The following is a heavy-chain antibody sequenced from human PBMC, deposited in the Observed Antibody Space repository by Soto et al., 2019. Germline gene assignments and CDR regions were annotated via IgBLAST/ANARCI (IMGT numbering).Heavy chain of an antibody. CDR1: GFTFSSYE. Sequence: PVGSLRLSCAASGFTFSSYEMNWVRQAPGKGLEWVSYISSSGSTIYYADSVKGRFTISRDNAKNSLYLQMNSLRAEDTAVYYCAREGITAALTAYYYGMDVWGQGTTVTVSS. V-gene: IGHV3-48*03. D-gene: IGHD6-13*01. CDR2: ISSSGSTI. J-gene: IGHJ6*02. CDR3: AREGITAALTAYYYGMDV.